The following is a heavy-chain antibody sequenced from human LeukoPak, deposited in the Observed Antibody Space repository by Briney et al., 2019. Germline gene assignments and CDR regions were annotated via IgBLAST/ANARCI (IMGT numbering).Heavy chain of an antibody. Sequence: GGSLRLFCTASGFIFGDYVMSWFRQAPGKGLEWVGFIRSKVYGGTTDYAASVKGRFTISRDDSKSIVYLQMNSLKTEDTAVYYCSRGRWQQQPLFDYWGQGTLVTVSS. CDR3: SRGRWQQQPLFDY. V-gene: IGHV3-49*03. J-gene: IGHJ4*02. CDR2: IRSKVYGGTT. CDR1: GFIFGDYV. D-gene: IGHD6-13*01.